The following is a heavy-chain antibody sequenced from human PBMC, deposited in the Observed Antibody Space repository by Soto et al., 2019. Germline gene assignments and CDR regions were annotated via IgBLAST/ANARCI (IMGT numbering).Heavy chain of an antibody. CDR1: GFTFSSYA. Sequence: GGSLRLSCAASGFTFSSYAMSWVRQAPGKGLEWVSAISGSGSSTYYADSVKGRFTISRDNSKNTLYLQMNSLRAEDTAVYYCAKANMVYARAGYYFDYWGQGTLVTAPQ. CDR3: AKANMVYARAGYYFDY. D-gene: IGHD2-8*01. V-gene: IGHV3-23*01. CDR2: ISGSGSST. J-gene: IGHJ4*02.